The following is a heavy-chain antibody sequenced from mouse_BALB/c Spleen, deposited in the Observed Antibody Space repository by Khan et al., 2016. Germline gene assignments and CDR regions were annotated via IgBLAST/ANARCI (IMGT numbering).Heavy chain of an antibody. CDR2: IDPENGNT. CDR1: GYTFKDYY. J-gene: IGHJ3*01. V-gene: IGHV14-3*02. CDR3: ARSSGCDYAWFAY. D-gene: IGHD2-4*01. Sequence: VQLKESGAELVKPGASVKLSCTASGYTFKDYYMNWVKQRPEQGLEWIGRIDPENGNTKYDQKFQGKATFTVDTSSNTAYMQLSSLTSEDTAVYYCARSSGCDYAWFAYWGQGTLVTVSA.